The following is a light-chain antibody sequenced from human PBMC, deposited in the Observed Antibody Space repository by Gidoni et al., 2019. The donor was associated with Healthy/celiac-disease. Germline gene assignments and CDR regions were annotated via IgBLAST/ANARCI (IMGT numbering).Light chain of an antibody. CDR2: AAS. CDR3: QQSYSPVT. J-gene: IGKJ1*01. Sequence: DIQTTQSPSSLSASVGDRVTITRRASQSTSSYLNWYQQKPRKAPKLLIYAASSLQSGVPSRFSGSGAETDFTLTISSLQPEDFATYYCQQSYSPVTFGQGTKVEIK. V-gene: IGKV1-39*01. CDR1: QSTSSY.